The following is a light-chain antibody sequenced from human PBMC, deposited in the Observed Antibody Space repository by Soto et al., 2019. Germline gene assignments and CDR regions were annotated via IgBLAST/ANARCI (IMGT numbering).Light chain of an antibody. CDR3: QQYYSYPIT. V-gene: IGKV1-8*01. J-gene: IGKJ5*01. CDR1: QGISSY. Sequence: AIRMTPSPSSFSASTGDRVTITCRASQGISSYLAWYQQKPGKAPKLLIYAASTLQSGVPSRFSGSGSGTDFTLTNSCLQSEDFATYYCQQYYSYPITFGQGTRLEIK. CDR2: AAS.